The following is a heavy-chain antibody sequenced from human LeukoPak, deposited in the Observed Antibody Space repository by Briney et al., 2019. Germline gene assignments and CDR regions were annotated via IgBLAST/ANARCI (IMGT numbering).Heavy chain of an antibody. J-gene: IGHJ4*02. V-gene: IGHV4-4*02. CDR1: GGSISSSNW. CDR2: IYRSGST. Sequence: SETLSLTCAVSGGSISSSNWWSWVRPPPGKGLEWIGEIYRSGSTNYNPSLKSRVTISLDKSKNQFSLRLSSVTAADTAVYYCARYRGASGYHFDYWGQGTLVTVSS. D-gene: IGHD5-12*01. CDR3: ARYRGASGYHFDY.